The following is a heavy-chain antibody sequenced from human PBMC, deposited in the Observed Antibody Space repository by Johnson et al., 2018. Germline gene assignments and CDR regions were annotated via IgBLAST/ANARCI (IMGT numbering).Heavy chain of an antibody. CDR2: MNPNSGDT. V-gene: IGHV1-8*01. D-gene: IGHD6-6*01. Sequence: QVQLVQSGAEVKKPGASVKVSCKASGYTFSNYDINWVRQATGQGLEWMGWMNPNSGDTGHAQKFQGRVTLTRDTSISTAYMELSSLTPEDTAVYYCARWTSSADFQYWGQGTLVTVSS. J-gene: IGHJ1*01. CDR3: ARWTSSADFQY. CDR1: GYTFSNYD.